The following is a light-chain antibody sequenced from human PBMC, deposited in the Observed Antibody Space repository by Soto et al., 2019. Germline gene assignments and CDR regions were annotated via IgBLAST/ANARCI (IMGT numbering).Light chain of an antibody. CDR3: KQYGSSGT. Sequence: EIVLTHSPGTLSLSPGEIATLSFRASQSVSNNYLAWYQQKPGQAPRLLIYGASNRATGIPDRFSGSGSGTDFTLTISRLEPEDFAVYYCKQYGSSGTFGQGTKVDIK. V-gene: IGKV3-20*01. CDR1: QSVSNNY. J-gene: IGKJ1*01. CDR2: GAS.